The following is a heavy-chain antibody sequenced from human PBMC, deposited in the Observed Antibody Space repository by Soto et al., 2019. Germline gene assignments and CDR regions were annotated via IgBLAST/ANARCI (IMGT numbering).Heavy chain of an antibody. CDR1: GFTFSNFG. Sequence: QVQLVESGGGVVQPGRSLRLSCAASGFTFSNFGMHWVRQAPGKGLEWVAIIWYDGSDIHYGDSVKGRFTISRDSSNNTLYLQMDSLRAEDTAVYYCARDAYDRSGYYTPALVDYWGQGTLVTVSS. V-gene: IGHV3-33*01. D-gene: IGHD3-22*01. CDR3: ARDAYDRSGYYTPALVDY. J-gene: IGHJ4*02. CDR2: IWYDGSDI.